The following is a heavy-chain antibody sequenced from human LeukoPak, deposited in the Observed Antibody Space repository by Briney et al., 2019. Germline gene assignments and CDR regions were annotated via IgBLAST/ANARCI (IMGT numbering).Heavy chain of an antibody. D-gene: IGHD3-10*01. CDR3: ARRSGSGSYYHFDY. V-gene: IGHV4-59*08. J-gene: IGHJ4*02. CDR2: IYYSGST. Sequence: PSETLSLTCTVSGGSISSYYWSWIRQPPGKGLVWIGYIYYSGSTNYNPSLKSRVTISVDTSKNQFSLKLSSVTAADTAVYFCARRSGSGSYYHFDYWGQGTLVTVSS. CDR1: GGSISSYY.